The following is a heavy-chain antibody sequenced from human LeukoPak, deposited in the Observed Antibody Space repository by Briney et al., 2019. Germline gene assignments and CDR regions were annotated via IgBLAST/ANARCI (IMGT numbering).Heavy chain of an antibody. D-gene: IGHD3-10*02. Sequence: GESLKISCKASGYHFPNYWIGWVRQMPGKGPEWMGIIHPSDSQTIYSPSFQGQVTISADTSITTAYLQWSSLKASDTAMYYCARGMFSDTWFDPWGQGTLVTVSS. CDR3: ARGMFSDTWFDP. V-gene: IGHV5-51*01. CDR1: GYHFPNYW. J-gene: IGHJ5*02. CDR2: IHPSDSQT.